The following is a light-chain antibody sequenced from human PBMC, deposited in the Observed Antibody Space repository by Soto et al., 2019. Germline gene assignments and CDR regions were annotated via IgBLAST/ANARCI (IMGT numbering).Light chain of an antibody. J-gene: IGKJ4*01. Sequence: EIVLTQSPGTLSLSPRERATRSCRASQSVSSSYLAWYQQKPGQAPRLLIYGASSRATGIPDRFSGSGSGTDFTLTIIRLDPEDFAVHYCQHYHSWPLTFGGGTKLEIK. V-gene: IGKV3-20*01. CDR1: QSVSSSY. CDR2: GAS. CDR3: QHYHSWPLT.